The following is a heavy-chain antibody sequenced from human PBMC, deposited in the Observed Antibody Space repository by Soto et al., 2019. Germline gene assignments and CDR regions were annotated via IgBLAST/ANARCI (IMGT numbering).Heavy chain of an antibody. V-gene: IGHV4-4*02. Sequence: PSETLSLTCSFSGDSISSSFCCTWVRQPPGKGLEWIGEVFHTGNTYYNPSLKSRLTMSVDKSRNEFSLKLTSVTAADTAIYYCARKAWVRFEYWGQGAMVNVSS. CDR1: GDSISSSFC. CDR2: VFHTGNT. CDR3: ARKAWVRFEY. D-gene: IGHD7-27*01. J-gene: IGHJ4*02.